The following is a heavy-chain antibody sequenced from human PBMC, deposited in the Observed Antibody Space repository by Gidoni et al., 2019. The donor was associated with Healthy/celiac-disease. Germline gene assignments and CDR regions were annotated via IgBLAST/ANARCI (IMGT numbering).Heavy chain of an antibody. D-gene: IGHD5-18*01. Sequence: QVQLQESGPGLVKPSENLSLTCTVSGGSVSSGSYYWSWIRQPPGKGLEWIGYIYYSGSTNYNPSLKSRVTISVDTSKNQFSLKLSSVTAADTAVYYCARDTAMVTPNFDYWGQGTLVTVSS. CDR1: GGSVSSGSYY. J-gene: IGHJ4*02. V-gene: IGHV4-61*01. CDR3: ARDTAMVTPNFDY. CDR2: IYYSGST.